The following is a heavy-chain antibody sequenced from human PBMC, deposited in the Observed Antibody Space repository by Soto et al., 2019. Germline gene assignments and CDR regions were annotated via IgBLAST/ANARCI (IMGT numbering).Heavy chain of an antibody. CDR2: INYSGRT. V-gene: IGHV4-30-4*01. CDR1: GGSISSSDYY. D-gene: IGHD2-2*03. Sequence: QMQLQESGPGLVKPSQTLSLTCAVSGGSISSSDYYWSWIRQPPGKGLQWIGYINYSGRTYYNPSLKSRLSMSLDTTKNPFSLKLTSVTAADRAVYFCVRFTPLDNDYGVDVWGPGTTVTVSS. J-gene: IGHJ6*02. CDR3: VRFTPLDNDYGVDV.